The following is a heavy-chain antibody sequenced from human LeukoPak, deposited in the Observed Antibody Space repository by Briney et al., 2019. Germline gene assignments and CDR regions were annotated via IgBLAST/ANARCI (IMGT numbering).Heavy chain of an antibody. CDR3: AKGAGYSSNWNFDY. D-gene: IGHD6-13*01. CDR1: GFTFSSYG. CDR2: ILSDGSKE. Sequence: GGSLRLSCAASGFTFSSYGMHWVRQAPGKGLEWVAVILSDGSKEFYTDSVKGRFTVSRDNSKNTLYLQMNSLRLEDTAGYYCAKGAGYSSNWNFDYWGQGTLVTVSS. V-gene: IGHV3-33*06. J-gene: IGHJ4*02.